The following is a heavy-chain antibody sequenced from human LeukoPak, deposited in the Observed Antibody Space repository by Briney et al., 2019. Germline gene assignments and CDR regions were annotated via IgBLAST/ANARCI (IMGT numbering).Heavy chain of an antibody. CDR1: GFTLSSYA. V-gene: IGHV3-23*01. D-gene: IGHD5-12*01. J-gene: IGHJ4*02. CDR3: APLAATTDY. CDR2: ISAGGSGT. Sequence: GGSLRLSCAASGFTLSSYAMSWVRQAPGKGLEWVSSISAGGSGTYYADSVKGRFTISRDNSKNTLYLQMNSLKAEATAVYYCAPLAATTDYWGQGTLVTVSS.